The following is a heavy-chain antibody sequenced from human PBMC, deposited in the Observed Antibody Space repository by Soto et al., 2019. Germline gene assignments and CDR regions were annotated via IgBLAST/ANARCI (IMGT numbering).Heavy chain of an antibody. V-gene: IGHV1-8*01. CDR1: GYTFTSYD. Sequence: ASVKVSCKASGYTFTSYDINWVRQATGQGLEWMGWMNPNSGNTGYAQKFQGRVTMTRNTSISTAYMELSSLRSEDTAVYYCARPRNPPGLYGDQTNYYYYYMDVWGKGTTVTVSS. CDR2: MNPNSGNT. CDR3: ARPRNPPGLYGDQTNYYYYYMDV. J-gene: IGHJ6*03. D-gene: IGHD4-17*01.